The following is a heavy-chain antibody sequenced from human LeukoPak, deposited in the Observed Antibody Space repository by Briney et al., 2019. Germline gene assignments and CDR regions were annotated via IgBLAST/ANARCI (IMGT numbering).Heavy chain of an antibody. J-gene: IGHJ4*02. CDR2: INHSGST. Sequence: PSETLSLTCAVSGGSISSSNWWSWIRQPPGKGLEWIGEINHSGSTNYNPSLKSRVTISVDTSKNQFSLKLSSVTAADTAVYYCARSRYCGGDCYSWTAGLARPGFDYWGQGTLVTVSS. V-gene: IGHV4-4*02. CDR1: GGSISSSNW. CDR3: ARSRYCGGDCYSWTAGLARPGFDY. D-gene: IGHD2-21*02.